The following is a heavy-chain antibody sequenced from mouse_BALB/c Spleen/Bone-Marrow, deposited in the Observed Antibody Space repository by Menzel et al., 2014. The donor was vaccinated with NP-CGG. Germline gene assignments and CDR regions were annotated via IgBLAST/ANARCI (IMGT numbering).Heavy chain of an antibody. CDR3: ARLNYYGNLFV. V-gene: IGHV4-1*02. CDR1: GFDFSRYW. D-gene: IGHD1-1*01. Sequence: DVHLVESGGGLVQPGGSLKLSCAASGFDFSRYWMSWVRQAPGKGLEWIGEINPESSTINYTPSLKDKFIISRDNAKNTLYLQMSRVRSEDTALYYCARLNYYGNLFVWGAGTTVTVSS. CDR2: INPESSTI. J-gene: IGHJ1*01.